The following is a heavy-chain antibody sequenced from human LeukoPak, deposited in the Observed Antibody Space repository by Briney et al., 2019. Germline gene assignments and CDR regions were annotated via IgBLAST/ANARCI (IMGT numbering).Heavy chain of an antibody. CDR1: GGSISSYY. D-gene: IGHD6-13*01. Sequence: SETLSLTCTVSGGSISSYYWSWIRQPPGKGPEWIGYIYYSGTTNYNPSLKSRVTIPVDTSKNQFSLKLSSVTAADTAVYYCARGVYTAAALYGYWGQGTLVTVSS. CDR2: IYYSGTT. J-gene: IGHJ4*02. CDR3: ARGVYTAAALYGY. V-gene: IGHV4-59*01.